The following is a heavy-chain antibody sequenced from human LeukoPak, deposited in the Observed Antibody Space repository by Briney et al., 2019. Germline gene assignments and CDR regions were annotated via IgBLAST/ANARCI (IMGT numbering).Heavy chain of an antibody. CDR2: IYPDDSDT. CDR1: GYSFISYW. CDR3: ARPNITSYYDSRGYDAFDV. D-gene: IGHD3-22*01. Sequence: GESLKISCKASGYSFISYWIAWVRQMPGKGLEWMGIIYPDDSDTRYSPSFQGQVTISADKSVSIAYLQWSSLKASDTAMYYCARPNITSYYDSRGYDAFDVWGQGTMVIVSS. J-gene: IGHJ3*01. V-gene: IGHV5-51*01.